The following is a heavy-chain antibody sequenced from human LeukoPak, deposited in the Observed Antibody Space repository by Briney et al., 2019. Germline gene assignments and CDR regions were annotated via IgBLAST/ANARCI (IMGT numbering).Heavy chain of an antibody. V-gene: IGHV4-59*01. D-gene: IGHD3-10*01. CDR1: GGSISSYY. CDR3: ARSRTTMVRGSPNWSSDY. CDR2: IYYSGST. Sequence: PSETLSLTCTVSGGSISSYYWNWIRQPPGKGLEWIGYIYYSGSTNYNPSLKSRVIILVDTSTNQFSLKLSSVTAADTAVYYCARSRTTMVRGSPNWSSDYWGQGILVTVSS. J-gene: IGHJ4*02.